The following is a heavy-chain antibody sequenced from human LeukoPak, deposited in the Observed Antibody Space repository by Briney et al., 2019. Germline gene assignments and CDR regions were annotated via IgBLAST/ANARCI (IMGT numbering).Heavy chain of an antibody. CDR3: AKDTRKAVAGMFDY. D-gene: IGHD6-19*01. V-gene: IGHV3-23*01. CDR1: GFTFSSYA. Sequence: GGSLRLSCAASGFTFSSYAMSWVRQAPGKGLEWVSAISGSGGSTYYADSVKGRFTISRDNSKNTLYLQMNSLRAKDTAVYYCAKDTRKAVAGMFDYWGQGTLVTVSS. J-gene: IGHJ4*02. CDR2: ISGSGGST.